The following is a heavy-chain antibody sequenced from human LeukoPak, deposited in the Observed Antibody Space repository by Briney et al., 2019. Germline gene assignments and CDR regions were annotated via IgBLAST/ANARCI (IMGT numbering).Heavy chain of an antibody. CDR2: ISYDGSNK. Sequence: PGRSLRLSCAASGFTFSSYAMHWVRQAPGKGLEWVAVISYDGSNKYYADSVKGRFTISRDNAKNTLYLQMNSLRAEDTAVYHCVRSFLGEYDYWGQGTLVTVSS. V-gene: IGHV3-30-3*01. D-gene: IGHD2/OR15-2a*01. CDR3: VRSFLGEYDY. CDR1: GFTFSSYA. J-gene: IGHJ4*02.